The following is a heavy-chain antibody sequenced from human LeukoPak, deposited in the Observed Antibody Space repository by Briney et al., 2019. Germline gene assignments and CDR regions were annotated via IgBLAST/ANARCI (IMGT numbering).Heavy chain of an antibody. V-gene: IGHV4-59*01. D-gene: IGHD6-19*01. Sequence: SETLSLACTVSGGSISSYYWSWIRQPPGKGLEWIGYIYYSGSTNYNPSLKSRVTISVDTSKNQFSLKLSSVTAADTAVYYCARVYSSGWFAVDYWGQGTLVTVSS. CDR1: GGSISSYY. J-gene: IGHJ4*02. CDR3: ARVYSSGWFAVDY. CDR2: IYYSGST.